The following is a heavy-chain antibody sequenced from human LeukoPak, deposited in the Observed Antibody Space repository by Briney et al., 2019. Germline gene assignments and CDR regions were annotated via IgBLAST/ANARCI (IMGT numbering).Heavy chain of an antibody. CDR2: IYYSGST. D-gene: IGHD4-23*01. CDR3: ARDRYTVVSWYFDL. CDR1: GGSISTYH. J-gene: IGHJ2*01. V-gene: IGHV4-59*12. Sequence: PSETLSLTCTVSGGSISTYHWSWIRQPPGKGLEWIGYIYYSGSTYYNPSLKSRVTISVDTSKNQFSLKQSSVTAADTAVYYCARDRYTVVSWYFDLWGRGTLVTVSS.